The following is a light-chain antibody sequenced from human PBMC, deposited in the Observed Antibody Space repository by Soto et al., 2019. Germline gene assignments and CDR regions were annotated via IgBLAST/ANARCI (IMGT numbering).Light chain of an antibody. V-gene: IGKV4-1*01. CDR1: QSVLDSSNNRNY. J-gene: IGKJ2*03. Sequence: DIVMTQSPDSLAVSLGERATINCKSSQSVLDSSNNRNYLAWYRQKSGQPPKLLIYWASTRESGVPDRFSASGFGKFFSHPIGSREAEDGGFYYCKNFYITSYGFGRGPRLEIK. CDR2: WAS. CDR3: KNFYITSYG.